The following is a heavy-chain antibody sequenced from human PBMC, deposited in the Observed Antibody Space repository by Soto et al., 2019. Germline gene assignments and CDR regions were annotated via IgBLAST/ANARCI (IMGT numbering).Heavy chain of an antibody. J-gene: IGHJ4*02. CDR1: GFTFSSYS. CDR2: ISSSSSYI. CDR3: ARDDYYDSSGYYH. D-gene: IGHD3-22*01. V-gene: IGHV3-21*01. Sequence: LRLSCAASGFTFSSYSMNWVRQAPGKGLEWVSSISSSSSYIYYADSVKGRFTISRDNAKNSLYLQMNSLRAEDTAVYYCARDDYYDSSGYYHWGQGTLVTVSS.